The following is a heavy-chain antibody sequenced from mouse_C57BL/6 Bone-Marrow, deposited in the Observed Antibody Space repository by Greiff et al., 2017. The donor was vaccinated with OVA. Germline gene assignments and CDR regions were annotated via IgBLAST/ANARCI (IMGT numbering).Heavy chain of an antibody. V-gene: IGHV2-6-1*01. J-gene: IGHJ4*01. CDR2: IWSDGST. CDR3: ARHGIYYGNFPMDY. CDR1: GFSLTSYG. D-gene: IGHD2-1*01. Sequence: QVQLKESGPGLVAPSQSLSITCTVSGFSLTSYGVHWVRQPPGKGLEWLVVIWSDGSTTYNSALKSRLSISKDNSKSQVFLKMNSLQTDDTAMDYCARHGIYYGNFPMDYWGQGTSVTVSS.